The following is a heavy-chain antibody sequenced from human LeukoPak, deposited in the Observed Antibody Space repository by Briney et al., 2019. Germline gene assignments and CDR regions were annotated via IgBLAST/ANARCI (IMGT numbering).Heavy chain of an antibody. CDR3: ARYRRNFDY. V-gene: IGHV4-34*01. J-gene: IGHJ4*02. D-gene: IGHD2/OR15-2a*01. CDR1: GGSFSGYY. Sequence: KPSETLSLTCAVYGGSFSGYYWSWIRQPPGKGLEWIGEINDSGSTHYNPSLKGNVTISVDASKHKFSLKISSVTAVETAVYYCARYRRNFDYWGQGTVVSVSS. CDR2: INDSGST.